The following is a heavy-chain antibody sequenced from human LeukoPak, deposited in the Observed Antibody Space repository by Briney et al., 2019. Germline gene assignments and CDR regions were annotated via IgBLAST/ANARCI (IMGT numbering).Heavy chain of an antibody. CDR3: ARAPKRAWFFDL. CDR2: IYPGDSDS. J-gene: IGHJ2*01. CDR1: GAIFNTQW. V-gene: IGHV5-51*01. Sequence: GESLQISCQASGAIFNTQWIGWVRPLPGKGLGWMGIIYPGDSDSIHSPSLQGRVIFSVDKSISTAYLQWTSLRASDTAMYYCARAPKRAWFFDLWGRGTLVTVSS.